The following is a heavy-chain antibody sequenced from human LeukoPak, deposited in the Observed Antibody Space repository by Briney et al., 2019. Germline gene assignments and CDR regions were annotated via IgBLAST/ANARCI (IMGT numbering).Heavy chain of an antibody. V-gene: IGHV3-66*01. J-gene: IGHJ4*02. CDR2: IYSGGST. D-gene: IGHD6-19*01. Sequence: GGSLRLSCAASGFTFSSHSMSWVRQPPGKGLEWVSVIYSGGSTYYADSVKGRFTISRDNSKNTLYLQMNSLRAEDTAVYYCARDRLYSSGTLFDYWGQGTLVTVSS. CDR1: GFTFSSHS. CDR3: ARDRLYSSGTLFDY.